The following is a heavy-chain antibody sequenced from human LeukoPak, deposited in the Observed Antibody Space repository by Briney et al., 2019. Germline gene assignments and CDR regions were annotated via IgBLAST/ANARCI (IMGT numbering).Heavy chain of an antibody. CDR2: IHYSGST. CDR1: GGSISSSSYY. CDR3: ARGGHGYYDSSGHGWFDP. J-gene: IGHJ5*02. V-gene: IGHV4-39*01. Sequence: SETLSLTCTVSGGSISSSSYYWGWIRQPPGKGLEWIGSIHYSGSTYYNPSLKSRVTISVDTSKNQFSLKLSSVTAADTAVYYCARGGHGYYDSSGHGWFDPWGQGTLVTVSS. D-gene: IGHD3-22*01.